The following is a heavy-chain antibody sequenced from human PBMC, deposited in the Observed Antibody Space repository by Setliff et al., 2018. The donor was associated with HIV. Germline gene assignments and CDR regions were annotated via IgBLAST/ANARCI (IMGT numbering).Heavy chain of an antibody. D-gene: IGHD4-17*01. Sequence: KPSETLSLTCDVSGFSISSRYYWGWIRQSPGKGLEWIGNIYHTGSSYYNPSLNDRATISLDTSKNHFSLKLNSVTAADTAVYYCARAPGPYGDYNWFDPWGQGALVTVSS. CDR3: ARAPGPYGDYNWFDP. J-gene: IGHJ5*02. V-gene: IGHV4-38-2*01. CDR1: GFSISSRYY. CDR2: IYHTGSS.